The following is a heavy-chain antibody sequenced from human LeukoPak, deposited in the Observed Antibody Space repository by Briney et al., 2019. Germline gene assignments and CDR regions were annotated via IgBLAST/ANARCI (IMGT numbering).Heavy chain of an antibody. V-gene: IGHV1-46*01. CDR3: ARDRGEVLLWFGELPGNY. Sequence: ASVTVSCQASGYTFTSYYIHWLRQPPGKGLEWMGIINPSGGSTSYAQKFQGRLIMTRDTSTSTVYMELSRLRSDDTAVYYCARDRGEVLLWFGELPGNYWGQGTLVTVSS. CDR2: INPSGGST. J-gene: IGHJ4*02. D-gene: IGHD3-10*01. CDR1: GYTFTSYY.